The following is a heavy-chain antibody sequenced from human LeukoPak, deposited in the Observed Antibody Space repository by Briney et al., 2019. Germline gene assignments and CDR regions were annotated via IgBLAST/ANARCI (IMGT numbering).Heavy chain of an antibody. D-gene: IGHD6-6*01. J-gene: IGHJ6*03. CDR2: IYYSGST. Sequence: SETPSLTCTVSGGSISSYYWSWIRQPPGKGLEWIGYIYYSGSTNYNPSLKSRVTISVDTSKNQFSLKLSSVTAADTAVYYCARVASIAARTGYYYYMDVWGKGTTVTVSS. CDR3: ARVASIAARTGYYYYMDV. V-gene: IGHV4-59*01. CDR1: GGSISSYY.